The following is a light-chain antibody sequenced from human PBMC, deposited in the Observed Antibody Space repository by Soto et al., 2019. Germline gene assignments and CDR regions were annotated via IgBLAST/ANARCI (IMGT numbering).Light chain of an antibody. CDR3: QQYGSSPPWT. CDR2: GAS. Sequence: EMVLTQSPGTLSLSPGERATLSCRASQSVSSSFLAWYQQTPGQAPRLLIYGASSRDTGIPDRFSGSGSGTDFTLTISRLEPEDFVVYYCQQYGSSPPWTFGQGTKVEIK. J-gene: IGKJ1*01. CDR1: QSVSSSF. V-gene: IGKV3-20*01.